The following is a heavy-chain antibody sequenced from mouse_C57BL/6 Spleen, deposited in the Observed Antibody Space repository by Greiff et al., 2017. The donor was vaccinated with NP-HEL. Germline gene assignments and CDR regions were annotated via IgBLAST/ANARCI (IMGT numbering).Heavy chain of an antibody. J-gene: IGHJ4*01. CDR3: TRWSGPYYAMDY. V-gene: IGHV1-15*01. CDR2: IDPETGGT. D-gene: IGHD1-3*01. CDR1: GYTFTDYE. Sequence: QVQLQQSGAELVRPGASVTLSCKASGYTFTDYEMHWVKQTPVHGLEWIGAIDPETGGTAYNQKFKGKAILTADKSSSTAYMELRSLTSEDSAVYYCTRWSGPYYAMDYWGQGTSVTVSS.